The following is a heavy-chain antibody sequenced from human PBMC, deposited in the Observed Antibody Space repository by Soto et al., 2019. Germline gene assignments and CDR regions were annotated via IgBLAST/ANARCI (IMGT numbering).Heavy chain of an antibody. D-gene: IGHD3-3*02. CDR2: IIPILGIA. J-gene: IGHJ4*02. Sequence: ASVKVSCKASGGTFSSYTISWVRQAPGQGLEWMGRIIPILGIANYAQKFQGRVTITADKSTSTAYMELSSLRSEDTAVYYCARGPGTFGTTADPPFDYWGQGTLVTVSS. CDR1: GGTFSSYT. V-gene: IGHV1-69*02. CDR3: ARGPGTFGTTADPPFDY.